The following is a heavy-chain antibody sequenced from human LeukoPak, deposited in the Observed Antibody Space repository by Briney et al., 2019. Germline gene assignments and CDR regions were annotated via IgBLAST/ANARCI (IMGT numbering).Heavy chain of an antibody. V-gene: IGHV1-69*04. CDR2: IIPILGIA. Sequence: SVKVSCKASGGTFSSYAISWVRQAPGQGLEWMGRIIPILGIANYAQKFQGRVTITADKSTSTAYMELSSLRSEDTAVYYCARSYSGYDYSPGYWGQGTLVTISS. CDR3: ARSYSGYDYSPGY. CDR1: GGTFSSYA. J-gene: IGHJ4*02. D-gene: IGHD5-12*01.